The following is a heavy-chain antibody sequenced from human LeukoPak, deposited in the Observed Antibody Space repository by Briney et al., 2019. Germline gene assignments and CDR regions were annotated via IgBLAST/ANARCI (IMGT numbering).Heavy chain of an antibody. CDR2: ISSSSSYI. V-gene: IGHV3-21*01. Sequence: GGSLRLSCAASGFTFSSYSMNWVRQAPGKGLEWVSSISSSSSYIYYADSVKGRFTISRDNAKNSLYLQMNSLRAEDTAVYYCARDQSDYVWGSDRYNAFDIWGQGTMVTVSS. J-gene: IGHJ3*02. D-gene: IGHD3-16*02. CDR3: ARDQSDYVWGSDRYNAFDI. CDR1: GFTFSSYS.